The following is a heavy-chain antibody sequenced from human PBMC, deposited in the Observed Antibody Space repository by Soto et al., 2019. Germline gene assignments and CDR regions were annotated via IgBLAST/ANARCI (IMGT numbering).Heavy chain of an antibody. V-gene: IGHV1-2*02. CDR2: MNPNSGGS. CDR3: ARERHLSSPSDAVDL. Sequence: QVHLVQSGAEVKKPGASVKVSCMASGYNFIAQNIHWVRQAPGLGLEWMGKMNPNSGGSDYAQELQGRVTVARDKSSCTVYMELTSLKSDDTAVSSCARERHLSSPSDAVDLWGQGTIVLVSS. CDR1: GYNFIAQN. J-gene: IGHJ3*01. D-gene: IGHD1-26*01.